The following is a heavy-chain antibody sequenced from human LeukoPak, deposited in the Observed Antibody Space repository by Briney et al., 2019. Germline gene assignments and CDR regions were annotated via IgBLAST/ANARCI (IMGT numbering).Heavy chain of an antibody. Sequence: GSSVKVSCKASGGTFSSYAISWVRQAPGQGPEWMGGIIPIFGTANYAQKFQGRVTITADESTSTAYMELSSLRSEDTAVYYCARGDSSSWYEGNWFDPWGQGTLVTVSS. CDR3: ARGDSSSWYEGNWFDP. CDR1: GGTFSSYA. V-gene: IGHV1-69*01. J-gene: IGHJ5*02. CDR2: IIPIFGTA. D-gene: IGHD6-13*01.